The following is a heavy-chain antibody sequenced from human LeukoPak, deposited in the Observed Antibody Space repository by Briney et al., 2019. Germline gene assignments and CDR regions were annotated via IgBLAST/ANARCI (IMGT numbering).Heavy chain of an antibody. Sequence: SETLSLTCTVSGGSISSSIYYWGWIRQPPGKGLEWIGSIYYSGSTYYNPSLKSRVTISVDTSKNQFSLKLSSVTAADTAVYYCARHSSIAARNSLGIDYWGQGTLVTVSS. CDR2: IYYSGST. J-gene: IGHJ4*02. CDR1: GGSISSSIYY. D-gene: IGHD6-6*01. V-gene: IGHV4-39*01. CDR3: ARHSSIAARNSLGIDY.